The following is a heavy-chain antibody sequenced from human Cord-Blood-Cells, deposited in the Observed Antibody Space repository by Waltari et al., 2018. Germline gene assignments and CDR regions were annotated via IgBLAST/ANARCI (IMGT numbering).Heavy chain of an antibody. CDR2: ISSSSSTI. Sequence: EVQLVESGGGLVQPGGSLRLSCAASGFTFSSYSMNWVRQAPGKGLEWVSYISSSSSTIYYADSVKGRFTISRDNAKNSLYLQMNSLRDEDTAVYYCARESSGIAARPLYFDYWGQGTLVTVSS. D-gene: IGHD6-6*01. J-gene: IGHJ4*02. CDR1: GFTFSSYS. V-gene: IGHV3-48*02. CDR3: ARESSGIAARPLYFDY.